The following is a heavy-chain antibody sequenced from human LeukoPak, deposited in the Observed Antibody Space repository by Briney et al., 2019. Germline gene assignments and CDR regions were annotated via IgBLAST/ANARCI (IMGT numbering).Heavy chain of an antibody. D-gene: IGHD6-19*01. V-gene: IGHV1-69*13. J-gene: IGHJ4*02. CDR3: AREEGAVAGYFDY. CDR2: IIPIFGTA. CDR1: RGTFSSYA. Sequence: SVKVSCKASRGTFSSYAITWVRQAPGQGLEWMGGIIPIFGTANYAQKFQGRVTITADESTSTAYMELSSLRSEDTAVYYCAREEGAVAGYFDYWGQGTLVTVSS.